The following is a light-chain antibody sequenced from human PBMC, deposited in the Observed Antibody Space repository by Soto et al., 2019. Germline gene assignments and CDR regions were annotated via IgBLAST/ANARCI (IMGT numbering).Light chain of an antibody. CDR3: HQYSTPPPIFT. CDR1: QSVSSSF. CDR2: GAS. Sequence: EIVLTQSPGTLSLSPGERATLSCRASQSVSSSFLAWYQQKPGQAPRLLIYGASNRATGIPDRFSGSGSGTDFTLTISRLEPEDFAVYYCHQYSTPPPIFTFGPGTKVDIK. J-gene: IGKJ3*01. V-gene: IGKV3-20*01.